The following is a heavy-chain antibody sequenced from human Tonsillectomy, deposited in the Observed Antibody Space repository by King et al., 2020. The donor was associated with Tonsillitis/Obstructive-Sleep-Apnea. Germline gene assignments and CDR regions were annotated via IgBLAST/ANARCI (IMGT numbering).Heavy chain of an antibody. CDR2: IYYSGST. V-gene: IGHV4-39*01. CDR1: GGSISSSSYY. Sequence: QLQESGPGLVKPSETLSLTCTVSGGSISSSSYYRGWIRQPPGKGLEWIGSIYYSGSTYYNPSLKSRVTISVDTSKNQFSLKLSSVTAADTAVYYCARRDAVVVITFDYWGQGTLVTVSS. J-gene: IGHJ4*02. D-gene: IGHD3-22*01. CDR3: ARRDAVVVITFDY.